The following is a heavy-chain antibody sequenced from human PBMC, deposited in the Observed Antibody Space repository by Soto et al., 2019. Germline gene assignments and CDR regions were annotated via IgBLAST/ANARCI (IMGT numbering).Heavy chain of an antibody. CDR1: GYSFSSYA. D-gene: IGHD4-17*01. CDR3: XXXXXXXXTASY. Sequence: QVQLVQSGAEVKKPGASVKVSCKASGYSFSSYAISWVRQAPGQGLEWMGWISAHNGKTNYPQKLQGRVTMTTDTSTSTAYMELRSLRSDDTAXXXXXXXXXXXXTASYWGQGTLVTVSS. V-gene: IGHV1-18*01. CDR2: ISAHNGKT. J-gene: IGHJ4*02.